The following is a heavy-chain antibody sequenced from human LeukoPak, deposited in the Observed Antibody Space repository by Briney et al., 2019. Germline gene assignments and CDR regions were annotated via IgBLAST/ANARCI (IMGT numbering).Heavy chain of an antibody. CDR2: ISSSATTI. CDR3: ARGLGGYSSNYMDV. J-gene: IGHJ6*03. CDR1: GFTFSSYE. D-gene: IGHD5-18*01. Sequence: AGGSLRLSCAASGFTFSSYEMNWVRQAPGKGLEWISYISSSATTIHYADSVKGRFTISGDNAKNSLYLQMNSLRVEDTAVYYCARGLGGYSSNYMDVWGKGTTVTVSS. V-gene: IGHV3-48*03.